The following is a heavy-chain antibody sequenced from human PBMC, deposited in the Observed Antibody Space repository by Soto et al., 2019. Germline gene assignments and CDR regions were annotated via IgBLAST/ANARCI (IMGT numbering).Heavy chain of an antibody. CDR1: GYTFTGYY. Sequence: ASVKVSCKASGYTFTGYYMHWVRQAPGQGLEWMGWINPNSGGTNYAQKFQGWVTMTRDTSISTAYMELSRLRSDDTAVYYCARASSGYSSGPSNYYCYMDVWGKGTTVTVSS. J-gene: IGHJ6*03. D-gene: IGHD6-19*01. CDR2: INPNSGGT. V-gene: IGHV1-2*04. CDR3: ARASSGYSSGPSNYYCYMDV.